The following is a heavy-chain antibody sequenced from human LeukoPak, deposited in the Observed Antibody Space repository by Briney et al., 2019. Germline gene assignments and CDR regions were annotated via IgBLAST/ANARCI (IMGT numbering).Heavy chain of an antibody. V-gene: IGHV3-49*03. CDR1: GFTFGDYA. J-gene: IGHJ4*02. CDR2: IRSKAYGGTT. D-gene: IGHD6-13*01. CDR3: TRDRQQLPGFSGSPTADY. Sequence: PGGSLRLSCTASGFTFGDYAMSWFRQAPGKGLEWVGFIRSKAYGGTTEYAASVKGRFTISRDDSKSIAYLQMNSLKTEDTAVYYCTRDRQQLPGFSGSPTADYWGQGTLVTVSS.